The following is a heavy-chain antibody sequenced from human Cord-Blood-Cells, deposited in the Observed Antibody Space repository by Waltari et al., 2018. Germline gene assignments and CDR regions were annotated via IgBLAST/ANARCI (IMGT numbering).Heavy chain of an antibody. CDR2: IYSGGST. CDR3: ATNMGAVAGTFDY. V-gene: IGHV3-53*01. CDR1: GFTVRSNY. Sequence: EVQLVESGGGLIQPGGSLRLSCAASGFTVRSNYMSWVRQAPGKGLEWVSVIYSGGSTYYADSVKGRFTISRDNSKNTLYLQMNSLRAEDTAVYYCATNMGAVAGTFDYWGQGTLVTVSS. D-gene: IGHD6-19*01. J-gene: IGHJ4*02.